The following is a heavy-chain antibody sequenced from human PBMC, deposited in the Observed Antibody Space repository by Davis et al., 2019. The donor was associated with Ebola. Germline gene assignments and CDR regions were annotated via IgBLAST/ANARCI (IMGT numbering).Heavy chain of an antibody. V-gene: IGHV3-30*02. Sequence: GGSLRLSCAASGFIFSSYGMHWVRQAPGKGLEWVALLQYDGSNKDYTDSVKGRFTISRDNSKNTLYLQMRSLRAEDTAVYYCARAGRITIFGVANFDYWGQGALVTVSS. CDR2: LQYDGSNK. J-gene: IGHJ4*02. CDR1: GFIFSSYG. D-gene: IGHD3-3*01. CDR3: ARAGRITIFGVANFDY.